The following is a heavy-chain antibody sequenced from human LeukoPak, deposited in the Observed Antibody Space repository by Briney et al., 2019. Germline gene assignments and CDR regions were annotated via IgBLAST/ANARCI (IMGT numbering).Heavy chain of an antibody. CDR1: GGSISSSSYY. D-gene: IGHD3-22*01. CDR2: IYYSGIT. CDR3: ARQRGYHYDSTTNRFSDL. Sequence: SETLSLTCTVSGGSISSSSYYWGWIRQPPGKGLEWIGSIYYSGITYYNLSLKSRVTISVDTSKNQFSLKLSSVTAADTAVYFCARQRGYHYDSTTNRFSDLWGQGTRVTVSS. V-gene: IGHV4-39*01. J-gene: IGHJ5*02.